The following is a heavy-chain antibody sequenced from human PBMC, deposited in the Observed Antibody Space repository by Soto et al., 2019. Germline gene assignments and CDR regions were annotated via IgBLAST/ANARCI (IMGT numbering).Heavy chain of an antibody. CDR2: IYYSGST. J-gene: IGHJ4*02. Sequence: SETLSLTCTVSGGSISSYYWSWIRQPPGKGLEWIGYIYYSGSTNYNPSLKSRVTISVDTSKNQFSLKLSSVTAADTAVYYCASSYGSSGSIDYWGQGTLVTVSS. CDR3: ASSYGSSGSIDY. CDR1: GGSISSYY. V-gene: IGHV4-59*01. D-gene: IGHD3-22*01.